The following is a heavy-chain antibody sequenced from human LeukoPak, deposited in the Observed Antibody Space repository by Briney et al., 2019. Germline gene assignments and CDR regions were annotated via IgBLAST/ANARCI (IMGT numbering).Heavy chain of an antibody. CDR2: MYNSGST. J-gene: IGHJ4*02. CDR3: ARGIESYGDYGY. CDR1: GGSISGSY. D-gene: IGHD4-17*01. Sequence: SETLSLTCTVSGGSISGSYWSWIRQPPGKGLEWIAYMYNSGSTNYNASLKSRVTISIDTSKNQFSLKLSSLTAADTAIYYCARGIESYGDYGYWGQGILVTVSS. V-gene: IGHV4-59*01.